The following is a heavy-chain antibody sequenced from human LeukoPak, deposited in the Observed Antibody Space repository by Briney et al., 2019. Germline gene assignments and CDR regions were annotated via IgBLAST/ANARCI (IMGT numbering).Heavy chain of an antibody. J-gene: IGHJ4*02. D-gene: IGHD2-2*01. CDR3: ARVARCTSCFDVDY. CDR1: GGSFSDYY. V-gene: IGHV4-34*01. Sequence: SETLSLTCAVYGGSFSDYYWSWIRQSPGKGLEWIGEINHSGTTYYNPSLKSRVTISVDTSKNQFSLTLSSVTAADTAVYYCARVARCTSCFDVDYWGQGTLVTVSS. CDR2: INHSGTT.